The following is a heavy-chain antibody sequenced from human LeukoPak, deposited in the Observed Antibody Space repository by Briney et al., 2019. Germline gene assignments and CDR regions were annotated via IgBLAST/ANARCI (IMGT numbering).Heavy chain of an antibody. CDR3: AKDPPHSDRSIYSDNS. V-gene: IGHV3-23*01. CDR2: SADGGDI. Sequence: GGSLRLSCAASGFIFSNNIMNWVRQPPGRGRGWVSVSADGGDIYYADSVNGRFTISRDNSKNTLHLQMDSLRAEDTAVYYCAKDPPHSDRSIYSDNSWGQGTLVTVSS. J-gene: IGHJ4*02. D-gene: IGHD3-22*01. CDR1: GFIFSNNI.